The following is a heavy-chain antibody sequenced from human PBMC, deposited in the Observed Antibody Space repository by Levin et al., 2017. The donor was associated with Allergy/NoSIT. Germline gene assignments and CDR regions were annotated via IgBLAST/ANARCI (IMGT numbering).Heavy chain of an antibody. CDR1: GYTFSGYY. V-gene: IGHV1-2*02. CDR2: INPKFGAT. Sequence: GESLKISCKASGYTFSGYYLHWVRQAPGQGLEWMGWINPKFGATNYAQRFQGRVTMTRDTSINTAYMELSSLRSDDTAVYYCARAVSGEIVVVVAPHNWFDPWGQGTLVTVS. CDR3: ARAVSGEIVVVVAPHNWFDP. D-gene: IGHD2-15*01. J-gene: IGHJ5*02.